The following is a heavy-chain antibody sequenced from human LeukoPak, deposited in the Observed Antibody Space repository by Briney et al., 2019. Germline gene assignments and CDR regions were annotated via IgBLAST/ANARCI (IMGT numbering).Heavy chain of an antibody. Sequence: PGGSLRLSCAASGFTFSSYGMHWVRQAPGKGLEWVAVIWYDGSNKYYGDSVKGRFTISRDNSKKPLYLQMNSLTVKDTAVYYCARGDGYNDAEYLQHSSQGTLVTVS. V-gene: IGHV3-33*01. CDR3: ARGDGYNDAEYLQH. D-gene: IGHD5-24*01. CDR1: GFTFSSYG. CDR2: IWYDGSNK. J-gene: IGHJ1*01.